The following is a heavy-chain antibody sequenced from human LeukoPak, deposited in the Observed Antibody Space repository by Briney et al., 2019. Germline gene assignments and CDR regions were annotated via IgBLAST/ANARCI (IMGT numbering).Heavy chain of an antibody. J-gene: IGHJ4*02. Sequence: SETLSLTCTVSGGSISSGGYYWSWVRQPPGGGLEWIGYISNSGSPSYNPSFKSRVTFSADTSKNHLSLKLNSVTPADTAVYFCARGGAGPLRDWGQGTLVTVSS. CDR1: GGSISSGGYY. D-gene: IGHD3-16*01. CDR3: ARGGAGPLRD. V-gene: IGHV4-61*03. CDR2: ISNSGSP.